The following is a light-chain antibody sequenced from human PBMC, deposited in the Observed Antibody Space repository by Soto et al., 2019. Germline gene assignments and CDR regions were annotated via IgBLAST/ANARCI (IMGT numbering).Light chain of an antibody. CDR1: QSISTY. Sequence: DIQMTQSPSSLSASVGDRVTITCRASQSISTYLHWYQQKPGTAPKLLIYATSNLQSGVPSRFSGSGSVTDFTLTINSLQPEDFATYYCQQAYSTPWTLGQGTKVDIK. J-gene: IGKJ1*01. V-gene: IGKV1-39*01. CDR2: ATS. CDR3: QQAYSTPWT.